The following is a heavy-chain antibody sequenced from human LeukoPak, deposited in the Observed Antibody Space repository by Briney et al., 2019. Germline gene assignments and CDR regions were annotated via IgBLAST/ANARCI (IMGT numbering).Heavy chain of an antibody. J-gene: IGHJ4*02. V-gene: IGHV4-59*12. D-gene: IGHD6-19*01. CDR2: VHYRGNT. CDR3: ARGLGAVAGNYYFDY. Sequence: SETLSLTCTVSGGSISSYYWSWIRQPPGKGLEWIGYVHYRGNTNYNPSLKSRVTMSVDTSKNQFSLKLSSVTAADTAVYYCARGLGAVAGNYYFDYWGQGTLVTVSS. CDR1: GGSISSYY.